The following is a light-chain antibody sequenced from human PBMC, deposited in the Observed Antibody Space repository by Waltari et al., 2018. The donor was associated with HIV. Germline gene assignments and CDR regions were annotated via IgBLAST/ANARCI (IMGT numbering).Light chain of an antibody. CDR2: WAS. V-gene: IGKV4-1*01. J-gene: IGKJ1*01. CDR3: QQYYTTLWT. CDR1: QSVLYSANNKNY. Sequence: DIVMTQSPDSLAVSLGGRATLNCKSSQSVLYSANNKNYLAWYQQKPGQPPKLLIYWASTRESGVPDRFSGSGSGTDFTLTVSSLQAEDVAVYYCQQYYTTLWTFGQGTKVEIK.